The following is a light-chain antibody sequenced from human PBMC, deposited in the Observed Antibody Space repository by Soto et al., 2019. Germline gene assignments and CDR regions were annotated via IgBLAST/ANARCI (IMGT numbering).Light chain of an antibody. CDR1: QSVSSSY. CDR3: QQYGSWWT. J-gene: IGKJ1*01. V-gene: IGKV3-20*01. Sequence: DIVLTQSPGTLSLSPGERATLSCRASQSVSSSYLAWYQQKPGQAPRLLIYGASSRATGIPDRFSGSGSGTDFTLTISRLEPEDFAVYYCQQYGSWWTFGQGTKVDIK. CDR2: GAS.